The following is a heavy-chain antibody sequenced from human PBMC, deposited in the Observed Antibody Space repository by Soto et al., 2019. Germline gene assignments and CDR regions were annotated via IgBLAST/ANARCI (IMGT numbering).Heavy chain of an antibody. Sequence: QVQLQEWGPGLVKPSETLSLTCTVSGASMNNYYGSWVRQPPGKGLEWIGDMDYSGGSKSNPSLKGRVTISVNPSTHQTSLELTLVTRAVTAVYYCVRSGHSFGGVMWGQGTLVTVSS. J-gene: IGHJ4*02. CDR3: VRSGHSFGGVM. CDR1: GASMNNYY. V-gene: IGHV4-59*01. D-gene: IGHD3-16*01. CDR2: MDYSGGS.